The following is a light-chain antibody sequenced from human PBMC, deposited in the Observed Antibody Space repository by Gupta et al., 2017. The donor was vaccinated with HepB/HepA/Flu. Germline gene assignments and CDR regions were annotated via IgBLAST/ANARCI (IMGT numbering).Light chain of an antibody. Sequence: EVVLTQSPATLSLSPGERATLSCRASQSVGTSLAWYQQKPGQAPRLLIYGASNRATGVPARFSGSGSGTDFTLTSSSLETEDFEVYYCQQRSNCLFGGGTKVEIK. CDR2: GAS. V-gene: IGKV3-11*01. J-gene: IGKJ4*01. CDR1: QSVGTS. CDR3: QQRSNCL.